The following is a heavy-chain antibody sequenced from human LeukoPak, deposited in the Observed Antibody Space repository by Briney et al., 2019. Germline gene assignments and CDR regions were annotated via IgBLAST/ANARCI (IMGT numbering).Heavy chain of an antibody. CDR3: ARDGYSYGSDAFDI. CDR2: ISAYNGNT. CDR1: GYTFTSYG. D-gene: IGHD5-18*01. Sequence: ASVKVSCKASGYTFTSYGISWVRQAPGQGREWMGWISAYNGNTNYAQKLQGRVTMTTDTSTSRAYMELRSLRSDDTAVYYCARDGYSYGSDAFDIWGQGTMVTVSS. J-gene: IGHJ3*02. V-gene: IGHV1-18*01.